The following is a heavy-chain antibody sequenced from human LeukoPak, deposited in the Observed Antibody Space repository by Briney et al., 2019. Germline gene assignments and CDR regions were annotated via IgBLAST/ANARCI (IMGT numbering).Heavy chain of an antibody. CDR2: ISGSGGST. CDR1: GFTFSSYA. Sequence: PGGSLRLSCAASGFTFSSYAMSWVRQAPGKGLEWVSTISGSGGSTYCADSVKGRFTISRDNSKNTLYLQMNSLRAEDTAVYYCAKEKRGVVVVAAVFDYWGQGTLVTVSS. D-gene: IGHD2-15*01. CDR3: AKEKRGVVVVAAVFDY. V-gene: IGHV3-23*01. J-gene: IGHJ4*02.